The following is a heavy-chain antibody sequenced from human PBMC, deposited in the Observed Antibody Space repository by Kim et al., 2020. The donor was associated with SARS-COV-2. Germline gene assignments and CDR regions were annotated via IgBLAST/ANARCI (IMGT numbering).Heavy chain of an antibody. Sequence: DSVKGRFTISRDNAKSSLYLQMNGLRAEDTALYHCARASGAAAGTGWFDPWGQGTLVTVSS. V-gene: IGHV3-20*01. J-gene: IGHJ5*02. D-gene: IGHD6-13*01. CDR3: ARASGAAAGTGWFDP.